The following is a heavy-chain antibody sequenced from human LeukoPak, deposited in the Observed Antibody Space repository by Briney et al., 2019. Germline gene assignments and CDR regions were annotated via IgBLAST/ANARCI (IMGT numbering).Heavy chain of an antibody. CDR2: ISYDGSNK. CDR1: GFTFSSYG. J-gene: IGHJ4*02. CDR3: AKDLSMVATRYYFDY. D-gene: IGHD5-12*01. Sequence: GGSLRLSCVASGFTFSSYGMHWVRQAPGKGLEWVAVISYDGSNKYYADSVRGRFAISRDNSKNTLYLQMNSLRAEDTAVYDCAKDLSMVATRYYFDYWGQGTLVTVSS. V-gene: IGHV3-30*18.